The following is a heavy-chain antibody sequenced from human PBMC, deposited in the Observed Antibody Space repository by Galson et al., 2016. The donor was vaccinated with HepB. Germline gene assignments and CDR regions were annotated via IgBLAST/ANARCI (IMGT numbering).Heavy chain of an antibody. V-gene: IGHV3-74*01. CDR3: ARGGDYGDYVRY. Sequence: SLRLSCAASGFTFSRYWMHWVRQAPGKGLVWVSRIKTDGTGTSYADSVKGRFTISRDNAKNTLYLQMNSLRAEDTAVYYCARGGDYGDYVRYCGQGTLVTVSS. D-gene: IGHD4-17*01. CDR2: IKTDGTGT. CDR1: GFTFSRYW. J-gene: IGHJ4*02.